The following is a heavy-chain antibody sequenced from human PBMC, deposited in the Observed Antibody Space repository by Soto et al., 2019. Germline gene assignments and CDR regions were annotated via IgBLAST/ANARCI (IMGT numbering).Heavy chain of an antibody. V-gene: IGHV3-30*18. CDR2: ISYDGSNK. J-gene: IGHJ4*02. D-gene: IGHD3-10*01. CDR1: GFTFSSYG. CDR3: AKERAYGSGSYYRGRVFDY. Sequence: GGSLRLSCAASGFTFSSYGMHWVRQAPGKGLEWVAVISYDGSNKYYADSVKGRFTISRDNSKNTLYLQMNSLRAEDTAVYYCAKERAYGSGSYYRGRVFDYWGQGTLVTVSS.